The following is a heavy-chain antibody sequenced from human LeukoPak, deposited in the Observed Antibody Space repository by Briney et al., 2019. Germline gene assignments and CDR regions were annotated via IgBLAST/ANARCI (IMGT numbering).Heavy chain of an antibody. D-gene: IGHD3-3*01. CDR3: ARGLGYYDFWSGYSNWFDP. CDR2: INHSGST. J-gene: IGHJ5*02. V-gene: IGHV4-34*01. CDR1: GGSFSGYY. Sequence: PSETLSLTCAVYGGSFSGYYWSWIRQPPGKGLEWIGEINHSGSTNYNPSLKSRVTISVDTSKNQLSLKLSSVTAADTAVYYCARGLGYYDFWSGYSNWFDPWGQGTLVTVSS.